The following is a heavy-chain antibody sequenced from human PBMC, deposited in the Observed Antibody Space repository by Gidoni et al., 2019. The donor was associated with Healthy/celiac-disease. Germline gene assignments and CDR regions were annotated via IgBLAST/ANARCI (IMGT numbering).Heavy chain of an antibody. Sequence: QVQLVQSGAEVKKPGSSVKVSCKASGGTFSSYTISWVRQAPGQGLEWMGRIIPILGIANYAKKFQGRVTITADKSTSTAYMELSSLRSEDTAVYYCARVGYGDFYFDYWGQGTLVTVSS. CDR1: GGTFSSYT. V-gene: IGHV1-69*02. CDR3: ARVGYGDFYFDY. CDR2: IIPILGIA. J-gene: IGHJ4*02. D-gene: IGHD4-17*01.